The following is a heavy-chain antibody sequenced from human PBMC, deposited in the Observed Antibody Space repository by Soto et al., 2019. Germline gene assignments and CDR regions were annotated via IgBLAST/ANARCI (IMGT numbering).Heavy chain of an antibody. CDR1: GYTFTSYG. V-gene: IGHV1-18*01. CDR2: ISAYNGNT. Sequence: QVQLVQSGAEVKKPGASVKVSCKASGYTFTSYGVSWVRQAPGQGLEWMGWISAYNGNTKYAQKLQGRATMTTDTSTRTADMELRSLRSDDTAVYYCAREPNYCYYWGQGTLVTVSS. CDR3: AREPNYCYY. J-gene: IGHJ4*02.